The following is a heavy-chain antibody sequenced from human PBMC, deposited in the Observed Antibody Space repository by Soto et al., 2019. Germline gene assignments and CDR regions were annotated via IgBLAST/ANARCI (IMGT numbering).Heavy chain of an antibody. J-gene: IGHJ6*02. CDR3: EIDRPDIVLMGVYDGMDV. CDR2: ISSSSSYI. D-gene: IGHD2-8*01. CDR1: GFTFSSYS. Sequence: GGSLRLSFAASGFTFSSYSMNWVRQAPGKVLEWVSSISSSSSYIYYAYSVKGRFTISRENAKNSLYMQMNSLRAEDTAVYYCEIDRPDIVLMGVYDGMDVWGQGNTVT. V-gene: IGHV3-21*01.